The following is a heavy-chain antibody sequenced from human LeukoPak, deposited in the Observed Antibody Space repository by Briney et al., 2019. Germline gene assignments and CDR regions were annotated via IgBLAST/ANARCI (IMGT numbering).Heavy chain of an antibody. CDR3: ARAAPVAATQSTWLFDY. J-gene: IGHJ4*02. CDR2: INPNSGGT. Sequence: ASVKVSCKASGYTFTGYYMHWVRQAPGQGLEWMGWINPNSGGTNYAQKFQGRVTMTRDTSISTAYMELSRLRSDDTAVYYCARAAPVAATQSTWLFDYWGQGTLVTVSS. V-gene: IGHV1-2*02. D-gene: IGHD2-15*01. CDR1: GYTFTGYY.